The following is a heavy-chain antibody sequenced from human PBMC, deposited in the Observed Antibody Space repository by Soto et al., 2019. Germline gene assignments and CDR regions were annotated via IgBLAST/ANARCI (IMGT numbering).Heavy chain of an antibody. CDR1: GGSISSYY. D-gene: IGHD2-15*01. CDR3: ARRGGWYLAAFDI. CDR2: IYYSGST. J-gene: IGHJ3*02. V-gene: IGHV4-59*08. Sequence: QVQLQESGPGLVKPSETLSLTCTVSGGSISSYYWSWIRQPPGKGLEWIGYIYYSGSTNYNPSLKGRVTISVDTSKDQFSLKLSSVTAEDTAVYYCARRGGWYLAAFDIWGQGTMVTVSS.